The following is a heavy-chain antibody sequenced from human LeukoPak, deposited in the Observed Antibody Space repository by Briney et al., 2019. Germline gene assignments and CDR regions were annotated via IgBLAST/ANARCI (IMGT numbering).Heavy chain of an antibody. CDR2: IYASGST. D-gene: IGHD2-8*01. CDR1: GDSMSDSY. CDR3: ARDIRSHNGPGGYYYYMDV. Sequence: SETLSLTCTVSGDSMSDSYWSWIRQPAGKGLEWIGRIYASGSTNYNPSLNSRVTLSVDTSSNQFSLTLSSVTAADTAVYHCARDIRSHNGPGGYYYYMDVWGKGTTVTVSS. V-gene: IGHV4-4*07. J-gene: IGHJ6*03.